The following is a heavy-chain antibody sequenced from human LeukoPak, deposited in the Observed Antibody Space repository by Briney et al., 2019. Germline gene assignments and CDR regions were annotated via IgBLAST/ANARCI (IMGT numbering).Heavy chain of an antibody. CDR2: IIPIFGTA. D-gene: IGHD2-21*02. J-gene: IGHJ4*02. Sequence: SVKVSCKASGYTFTSYGISWVRRAPGQGLEWMGRIIPIFGTANYAQKFQGRVTITTDESTSTAYMELSSLRSEDTAVYYCARDRGHSGYDWGGCGGDCYSLGYWGQGTLVTVSS. CDR1: GYTFTSYG. V-gene: IGHV1-69*05. CDR3: ARDRGHSGYDWGGCGGDCYSLGY.